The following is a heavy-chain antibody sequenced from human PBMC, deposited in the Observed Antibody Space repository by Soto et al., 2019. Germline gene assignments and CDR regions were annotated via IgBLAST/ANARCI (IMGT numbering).Heavy chain of an antibody. D-gene: IGHD3-22*01. CDR2: IWYDGSNK. CDR3: ADYDSSGYPYY. Sequence: GGSLRLSCAASGFTFSSYGMHWVRQAPGKGLEWVAVIWYDGSNKYYADSVKGRFTISRDNSKNTLYLQMNSLRAEDTAVYYCADYDSSGYPYYWGQGTLVTVSS. CDR1: GFTFSSYG. V-gene: IGHV3-33*01. J-gene: IGHJ4*02.